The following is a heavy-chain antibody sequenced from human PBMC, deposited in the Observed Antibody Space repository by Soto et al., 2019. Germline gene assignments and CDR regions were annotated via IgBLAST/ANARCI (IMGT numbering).Heavy chain of an antibody. Sequence: QVQLQESGPGLVKPSQTLSLTCTVSGGSISSGGYYWSWIRQHPGKGLEWIGYIYYSGSTYYNPSLKSRVTISVDTSKNQFSLKLSSVTAADTAVYYCARGGAFGVVNYNWFDPWGQGTLVTVSS. D-gene: IGHD3-3*01. J-gene: IGHJ5*02. CDR3: ARGGAFGVVNYNWFDP. CDR1: GGSISSGGYY. V-gene: IGHV4-31*03. CDR2: IYYSGST.